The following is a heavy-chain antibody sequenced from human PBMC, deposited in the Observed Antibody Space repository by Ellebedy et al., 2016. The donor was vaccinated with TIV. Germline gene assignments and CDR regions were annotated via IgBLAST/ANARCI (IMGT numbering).Heavy chain of an antibody. CDR3: ARGSSGWMAIDY. J-gene: IGHJ4*02. D-gene: IGHD6-19*01. CDR2: INAGNGNT. CDR1: GYTFTTYA. Sequence: AASVKVSCKASGYTFTTYAMHWVRQAPGQRLEWMGRINAGNGNTKYSQKFQGRVTITRDTSASTAYMELRSLRSDDTAVYYCARGSSGWMAIDYWGQGTLVTVSS. V-gene: IGHV1-3*01.